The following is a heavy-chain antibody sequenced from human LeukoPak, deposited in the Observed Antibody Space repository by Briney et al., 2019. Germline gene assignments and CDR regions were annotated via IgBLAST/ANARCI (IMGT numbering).Heavy chain of an antibody. CDR3: AREPLDTSGYYYGTLDY. J-gene: IGHJ4*02. CDR1: GFTFSDFW. CDR2: IKQDGSEK. D-gene: IGHD3-22*01. V-gene: IGHV3-7*01. Sequence: GGSLRLSCAASGFTFSDFWMTWVRQAPGKGLEWVANIKQDGSEKYYVDSVKGRFTVSKDNANNSLFLQMNSLRGDDAAVYYCAREPLDTSGYYYGTLDYWGQGTLVTVSS.